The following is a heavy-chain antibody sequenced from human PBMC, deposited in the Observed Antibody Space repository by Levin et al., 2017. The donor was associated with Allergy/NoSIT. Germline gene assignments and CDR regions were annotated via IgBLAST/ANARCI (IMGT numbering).Heavy chain of an antibody. CDR2: ISGDSRTI. CDR3: VSYRDGPYIPIAY. D-gene: IGHD2-21*01. J-gene: IGHJ4*02. V-gene: IGHV3-23*01. Sequence: QTGGSLRLSCEVSGFTFSSYAMSWIRQTPDKGLEWISIISGDSRTIYYAGSVRGRFTVSRDNSKNTLFLQMNSLRAEDTALYYCVSYRDGPYIPIAYWVQGTLVTVSS. CDR1: GFTFSSYA.